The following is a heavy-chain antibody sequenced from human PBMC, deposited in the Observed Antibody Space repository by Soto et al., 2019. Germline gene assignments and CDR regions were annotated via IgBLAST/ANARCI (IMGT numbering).Heavy chain of an antibody. Sequence: EVQLLESGGGLVQPGGSLRLSCAASGFTFSSYAMSWVRQAPGKGLEWVSAISGSGGSTYYADSVKGRFTISRDNSKNTLYRQMNSLRAEDTAVYYCAKGVLEAAAAGTAPNWYFDLWGRGTLVTVSS. J-gene: IGHJ2*01. CDR3: AKGVLEAAAAGTAPNWYFDL. D-gene: IGHD6-13*01. CDR2: ISGSGGST. V-gene: IGHV3-23*01. CDR1: GFTFSSYA.